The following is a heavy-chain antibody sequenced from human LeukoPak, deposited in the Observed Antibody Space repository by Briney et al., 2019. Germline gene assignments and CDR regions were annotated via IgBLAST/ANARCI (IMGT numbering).Heavy chain of an antibody. Sequence: GGSLRLSCAASGFTFSIYSVTWVRQAPGKGLEWVANIKQDGSEKYYVDSVKGRFTISRDNAKNSLYLQMNSLRAEDTAVYYCARDGWDYYDSSGYSGASFDIWGQGTMVTVSS. CDR2: IKQDGSEK. J-gene: IGHJ3*02. D-gene: IGHD3-22*01. CDR1: GFTFSIYS. CDR3: ARDGWDYYDSSGYSGASFDI. V-gene: IGHV3-7*01.